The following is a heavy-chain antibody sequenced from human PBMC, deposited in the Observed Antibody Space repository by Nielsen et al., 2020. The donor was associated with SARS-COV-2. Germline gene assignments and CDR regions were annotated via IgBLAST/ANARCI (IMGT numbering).Heavy chain of an antibody. Sequence: GGSLRLSCAASGFTFSSYGMHWVRQAPGKGLEWVAVISYDGSNKYHADSVKGRFTISRDNAKNSLYLQMNSLRAEDTALYHCARVDFGVANYYYYTMDVWGPGTTVTVSS. CDR3: ARVDFGVANYYYYTMDV. CDR2: ISYDGSNK. CDR1: GFTFSSYG. D-gene: IGHD3-3*01. J-gene: IGHJ6*02. V-gene: IGHV3-30*03.